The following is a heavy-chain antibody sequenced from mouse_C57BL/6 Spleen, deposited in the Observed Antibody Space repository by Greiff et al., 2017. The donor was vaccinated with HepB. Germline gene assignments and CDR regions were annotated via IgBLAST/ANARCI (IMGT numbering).Heavy chain of an antibody. V-gene: IGHV3-6*01. J-gene: IGHJ2*01. CDR1: GYSITSGYY. D-gene: IGHD2-1*01. Sequence: VQLQQSGPGLVKPSQSLSLTCSVTGYSITSGYYWNWIRQFPGNKLEWMGYISYDGSNNYNPSLKNRISITRDTSKNKFFLKLNSVTTEDTATYYWAREDGKIFDYWGQGTTLTVSS. CDR3: AREDGKIFDY. CDR2: ISYDGSN.